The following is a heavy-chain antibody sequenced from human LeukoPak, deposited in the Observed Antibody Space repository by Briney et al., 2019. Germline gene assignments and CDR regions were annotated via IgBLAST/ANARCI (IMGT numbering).Heavy chain of an antibody. Sequence: GASVKVSCKASGGTFSSYAISWVRQAPGQGLEWMGGIIPIFGTANYAQKFQGRVTITADKSTSTAYMELSSLRSEDTAVYYCARGPNYYGSRSYPDYWGQGTLVTVSS. D-gene: IGHD3-10*01. CDR3: ARGPNYYGSRSYPDY. CDR1: GGTFSSYA. V-gene: IGHV1-69*06. CDR2: IIPIFGTA. J-gene: IGHJ4*02.